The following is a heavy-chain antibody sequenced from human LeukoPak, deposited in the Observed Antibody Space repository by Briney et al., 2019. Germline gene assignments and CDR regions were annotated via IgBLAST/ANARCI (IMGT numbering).Heavy chain of an antibody. V-gene: IGHV1-24*01. D-gene: IGHD5-18*01. CDR2: FDPEDGET. J-gene: IGHJ2*01. CDR3: ATPALGPKQLRGTSQIFDL. Sequence: GSVKVSCKVSGYTLTELSMHWVRQAPGKGLEWMGGFDPEDGETIYAQKFQGRVTMTEDTSTDTAYMELSSLRSEDTAMYYCATPALGPKQLRGTSQIFDLWGRGTLVTVSS. CDR1: GYTLTELS.